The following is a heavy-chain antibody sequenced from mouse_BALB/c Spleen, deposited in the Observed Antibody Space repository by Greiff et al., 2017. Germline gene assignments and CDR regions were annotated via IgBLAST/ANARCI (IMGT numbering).Heavy chain of an antibody. J-gene: IGHJ3*01. D-gene: IGHD1-1*01. Sequence: EVLLVESGGGLVQPGGSLRLSCAPSGFTFTDYYMSWVRQPPGKALEWLGFIRNKANGYTTEYSASVKGRFTISRDNSQSILYLQKNTLRAEDSATKYCARDIYYYGSRSWFADWGQGTLVTVSA. CDR3: ARDIYYYGSRSWFAD. CDR1: GFTFTDYY. V-gene: IGHV7-3*02. CDR2: IRNKANGYTT.